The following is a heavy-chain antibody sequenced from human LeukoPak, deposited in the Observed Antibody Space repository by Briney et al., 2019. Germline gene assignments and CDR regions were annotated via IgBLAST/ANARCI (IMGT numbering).Heavy chain of an antibody. CDR1: GSTFSHYG. Sequence: GGSLRLSCAASGSTFSHYGIHWVRQAPGKGLEWVAVIWYGGTNKYYGDSVKGRFTISRDNSKNTLYLQMNSLRAEDTAVYYCAKDRGSYSTTADSWGQGTLVTVSS. V-gene: IGHV3-33*06. CDR3: AKDRGSYSTTADS. J-gene: IGHJ5*01. CDR2: IWYGGTNK. D-gene: IGHD1-26*01.